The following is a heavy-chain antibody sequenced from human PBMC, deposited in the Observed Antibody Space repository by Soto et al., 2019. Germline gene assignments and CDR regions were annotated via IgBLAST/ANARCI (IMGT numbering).Heavy chain of an antibody. J-gene: IGHJ4*02. CDR3: AKVLIAVADTGYFDY. Sequence: PGGSLRLSCAASGFTFTSYTLSWVRQAPGKGLEWVSSISDSSRYTSYADSVKGRFTISRDNSKNTLYLQMNSLRAEDTAVYYCAKVLIAVADTGYFDYWGQGTLVTVSS. CDR1: GFTFTSYT. V-gene: IGHV3-21*04. CDR2: ISDSSRYT. D-gene: IGHD6-19*01.